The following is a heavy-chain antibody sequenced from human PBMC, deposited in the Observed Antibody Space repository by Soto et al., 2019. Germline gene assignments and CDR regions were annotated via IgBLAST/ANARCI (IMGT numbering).Heavy chain of an antibody. V-gene: IGHV4-4*07. CDR1: GGSISSYY. CDR2: IYTSGST. D-gene: IGHD1-26*01. CDR3: ARDRIVGATRTWFDP. J-gene: IGHJ5*02. Sequence: SETLSLTCTVSGGSISSYYWSWIRQPAGKGLEWIGRIYTSGSTNYNPSLKSRVTTSVDTSKNQFSLKLSSVTAADTAVYYCARDRIVGATRTWFDPWGQGTLVTVSS.